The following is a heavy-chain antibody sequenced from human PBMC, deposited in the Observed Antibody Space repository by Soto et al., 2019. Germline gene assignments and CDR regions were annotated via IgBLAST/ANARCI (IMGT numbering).Heavy chain of an antibody. V-gene: IGHV4-31*03. Sequence: SETLSLTCTVSGGSISSGGYYWSWIRQHPGKGLEWIGYIYYSGSTYYNPSLKSRVTISVDTSKNQFSLKLSSVTAADTAVYYCARDLRVGRYYDSSGYSYFDVWGQGTTVTVSS. CDR1: GGSISSGGYY. CDR2: IYYSGST. J-gene: IGHJ6*02. D-gene: IGHD3-22*01. CDR3: ARDLRVGRYYDSSGYSYFDV.